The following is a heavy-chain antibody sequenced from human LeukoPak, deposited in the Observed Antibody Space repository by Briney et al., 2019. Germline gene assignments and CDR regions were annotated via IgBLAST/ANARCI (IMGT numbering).Heavy chain of an antibody. CDR3: AREVTGLRYFEYYYYYGMDV. CDR1: GYTFTSYD. V-gene: IGHV1-8*01. Sequence: ASVKVSCKASGYTFTSYDINWVRQATGQGLEWMGWMNPNSGNTGYAQKFQGRVTMTRNTSISTAYMELSSLRSEDTAVYYCAREVTGLRYFEYYYYYGMDVWGQGTTVTVSS. D-gene: IGHD3-9*01. J-gene: IGHJ6*02. CDR2: MNPNSGNT.